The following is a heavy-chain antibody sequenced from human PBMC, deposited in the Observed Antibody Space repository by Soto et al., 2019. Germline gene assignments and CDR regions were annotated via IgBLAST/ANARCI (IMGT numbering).Heavy chain of an antibody. Sequence: GGSLRLSCAASGFTVSSNYMSWVRQAPGKGLEWVSVIYSGGDTYCADSVKGRFTISRDNSKNTLYLQMNSLRAEDTAVYYCGRILIIGTTRGSYFDYWGQGTLVTVSS. J-gene: IGHJ4*02. CDR1: GFTVSSNY. D-gene: IGHD1-20*01. V-gene: IGHV3-53*01. CDR3: GRILIIGTTRGSYFDY. CDR2: IYSGGDT.